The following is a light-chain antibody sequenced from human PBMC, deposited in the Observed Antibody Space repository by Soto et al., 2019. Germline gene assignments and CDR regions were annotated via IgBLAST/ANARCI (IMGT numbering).Light chain of an antibody. J-gene: IGKJ1*01. CDR2: GAS. V-gene: IGKV3-15*01. CDR3: QQYNNWPSWT. Sequence: EIVMTQSPATLSVSLGERATLSCRASQNVINNLAWYQHKPGQAPRLLIYGASTRATGISARFTGSGSGTEFPLTISSLQSEDFAVYYCQQYNNWPSWTFGQGTKVEIK. CDR1: QNVINN.